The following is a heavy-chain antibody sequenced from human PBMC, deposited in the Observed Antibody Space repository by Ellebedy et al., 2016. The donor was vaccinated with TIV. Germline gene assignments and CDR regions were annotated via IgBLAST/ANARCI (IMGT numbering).Heavy chain of an antibody. CDR1: GFTFSSYS. D-gene: IGHD3-10*01. CDR3: AKDEKRVMVRGVPVDY. Sequence: GESLKISCAASGFTFSSYSMNWVRQAPGKGLEWVSYISSSSSTIYYADSVKGRFTISRDNSKNTLYLQMNSLRAEDTAVYYCAKDEKRVMVRGVPVDYWGQGTLVTVSS. CDR2: ISSSSSTI. V-gene: IGHV3-48*01. J-gene: IGHJ4*02.